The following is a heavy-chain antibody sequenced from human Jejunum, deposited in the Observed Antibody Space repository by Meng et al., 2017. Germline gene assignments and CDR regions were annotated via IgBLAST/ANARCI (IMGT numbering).Heavy chain of an antibody. CDR3: TRDNYGPLDF. Sequence: QVRLVECGGGLGQPGGSLTLSRFASGFTFSDYYMTWVRQAPGKGLEEISYISSSGSTKFYADSVKGRFTISRDSAKNSVYLEMNSLRADDTAVYYCTRDNYGPLDFWGQGTLVTVSS. V-gene: IGHV3-11*01. CDR1: GFTFSDYY. J-gene: IGHJ4*02. D-gene: IGHD3-10*01. CDR2: ISSSGSTK.